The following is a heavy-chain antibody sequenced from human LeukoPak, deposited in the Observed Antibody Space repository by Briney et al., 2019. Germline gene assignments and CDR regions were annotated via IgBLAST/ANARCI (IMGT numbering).Heavy chain of an antibody. CDR1: EFTFRSHV. CDR2: IVGSGSTT. V-gene: IGHV3-23*01. Sequence: HAGESLRLSCAASEFTFRSHVMSWVRQAPGKGLEWISAIVGSGSTTHYADSVKGRFTISRDNSKNTLYLQMNSLRADDTALYYCAREGSSHDAFDIWGQGTVVTVSS. D-gene: IGHD3-10*01. CDR3: AREGSSHDAFDI. J-gene: IGHJ3*02.